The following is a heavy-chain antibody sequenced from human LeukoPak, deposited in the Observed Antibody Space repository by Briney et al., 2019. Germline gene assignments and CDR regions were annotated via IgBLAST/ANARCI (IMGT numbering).Heavy chain of an antibody. CDR1: GFTFSSYW. CDR3: ARAIRVGVAY. J-gene: IGHJ4*02. CDR2: IKQDRSET. D-gene: IGHD1-26*01. V-gene: IGHV3-7*04. Sequence: GGSLRLSCAASGFTFSSYWMNWVRQAPGKGLEWVANIKQDRSETYYVDSVKGRFTISRDNTKNSLYLQMNSLRAGDTAVYYCARAIRVGVAYWGQGTLVTVSS.